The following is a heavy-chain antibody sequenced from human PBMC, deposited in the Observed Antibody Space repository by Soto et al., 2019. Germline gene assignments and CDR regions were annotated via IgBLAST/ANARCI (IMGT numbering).Heavy chain of an antibody. D-gene: IGHD5-18*01. CDR1: GFSLSTSGVG. V-gene: IGHV2-5*02. Sequence: SRLNLVNTTQTLGLTCTFSGFSLSTSGVGVGWIRQPPGKALEWLALIYWDDDKRYSPSLKSRLTITKDTSKNQVVLTMTNMDPVDTATYYCAHRHAYSYGPGFFDYWGQGTLVTVS. CDR2: IYWDDDK. J-gene: IGHJ4*02. CDR3: AHRHAYSYGPGFFDY.